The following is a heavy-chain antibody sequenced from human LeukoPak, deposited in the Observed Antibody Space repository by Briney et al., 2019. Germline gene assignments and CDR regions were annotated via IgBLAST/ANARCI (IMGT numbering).Heavy chain of an antibody. CDR1: GFTFSSYG. CDR3: ARDSYGDANFDS. V-gene: IGHV3-53*01. J-gene: IGHJ4*02. CDR2: IYADGNT. D-gene: IGHD4-17*01. Sequence: GGSLRPSCAASGFTFSSYGMSWVRQAPGRGLEWVSFIYADGNTYYADSVKGRFTISRDISKNAVYLQMNSLRAEDTAVYYCARDSYGDANFDSWGQGTLVTVSS.